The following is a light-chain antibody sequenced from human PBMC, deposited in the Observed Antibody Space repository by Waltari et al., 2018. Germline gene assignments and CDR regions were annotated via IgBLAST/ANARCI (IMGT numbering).Light chain of an antibody. CDR2: EVT. Sequence: QSALTQPASVSGSPGQSITISCTGTTRDVGRYNYVSWYQCHPGKAPELIIYEVTNRPSGFSARFSGSKSGNPASLSISGLQPEDEADYYCSSYTSIKTPYVVFGGGTKVTVL. CDR3: SSYTSIKTPYVV. V-gene: IGLV2-14*01. J-gene: IGLJ2*01. CDR1: TRDVGRYNY.